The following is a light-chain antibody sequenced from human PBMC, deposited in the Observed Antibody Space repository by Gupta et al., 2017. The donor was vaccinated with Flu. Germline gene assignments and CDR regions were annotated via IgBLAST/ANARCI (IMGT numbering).Light chain of an antibody. CDR3: SSYTSSSTYV. Sequence: QSALTQPPSVSESPGQYVTISCTGTSSDVGTYNRVSWYQQPPGTAPKRMIYEVSNRPSGVPDRCSGSKSGNTASLTISGLQGEDEADYYCSSYTSSSTYVFGTGTKFTV. CDR1: SSDVGTYNR. CDR2: EVS. V-gene: IGLV2-18*02. J-gene: IGLJ1*01.